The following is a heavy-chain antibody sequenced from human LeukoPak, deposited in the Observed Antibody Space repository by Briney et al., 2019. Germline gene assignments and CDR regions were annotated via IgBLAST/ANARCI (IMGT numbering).Heavy chain of an antibody. CDR3: ANAGGVYYYGSGSYYNMMPFDY. Sequence: GGSLRLSCAASGFTFSSYRMNWVRQAPGKGREWVSSISSSSSYIYYADSVKGRFTISRDNPKNSLYLKMNSLRAEDTAVYYCANAGGVYYYGSGSYYNMMPFDYWGQGTLVTVSS. V-gene: IGHV3-21*01. D-gene: IGHD3-10*01. J-gene: IGHJ4*02. CDR1: GFTFSSYR. CDR2: ISSSSSYI.